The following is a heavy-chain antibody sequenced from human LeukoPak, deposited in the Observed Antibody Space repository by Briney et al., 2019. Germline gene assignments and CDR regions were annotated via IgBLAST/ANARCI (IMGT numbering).Heavy chain of an antibody. Sequence: QPGRSLRLSCAASGFTFSSYGMHWVRQAPGKGLEWVAVISYDGSNKYYADSVKGRFTISRDNSKNTLYLQMNSLRAEDTAVYYCARVSMWSGYYTEGDYWGQGTLVTVSS. J-gene: IGHJ4*02. CDR1: GFTFSSYG. CDR2: ISYDGSNK. V-gene: IGHV3-30*03. CDR3: ARVSMWSGYYTEGDY. D-gene: IGHD3-3*01.